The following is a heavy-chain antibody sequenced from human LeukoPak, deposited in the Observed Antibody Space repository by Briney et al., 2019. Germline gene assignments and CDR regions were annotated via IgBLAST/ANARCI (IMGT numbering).Heavy chain of an antibody. Sequence: GSLRLSCAASGFTFSSYAMSWVRQAPGKGLEWVSAISGSGGSTYYADSVKGRFTLSRDNSKNTLYLQMNSLRAEDTAVYYCAKAGNSALRLGELSLHGSWVSYWYFDLWGRGTLVTVSS. D-gene: IGHD3-16*02. V-gene: IGHV3-23*01. CDR1: GFTFSSYA. CDR3: AKAGNSALRLGELSLHGSWVSYWYFDL. J-gene: IGHJ2*01. CDR2: ISGSGGST.